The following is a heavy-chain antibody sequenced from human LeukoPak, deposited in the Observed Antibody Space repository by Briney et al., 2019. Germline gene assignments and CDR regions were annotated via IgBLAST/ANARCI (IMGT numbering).Heavy chain of an antibody. V-gene: IGHV4-34*01. J-gene: IGHJ4*03. CDR1: GGSFSGYY. D-gene: IGHD3-3*01. Sequence: PSETLSLTCAVYGGSFSGYYWSWIRQPPGKGLEWIGEINHSGSTNYNPSLKSRVTISVDTSKNQFSLKLSSVTAADTAVYYCARVVAAIPVYDFWSGYPYYFDYWGQGTTVTVSS. CDR2: INHSGST. CDR3: ARVVAAIPVYDFWSGYPYYFDY.